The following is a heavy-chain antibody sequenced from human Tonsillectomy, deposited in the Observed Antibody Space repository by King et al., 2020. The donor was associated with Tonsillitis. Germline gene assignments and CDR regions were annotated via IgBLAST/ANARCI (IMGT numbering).Heavy chain of an antibody. CDR1: GFTFSSYA. J-gene: IGHJ4*02. V-gene: IGHV3-30-3*01. Sequence: VQLVESGGGVVQPGRSLRLSCAASGFTFSSYAMHWVRQAPGKGLEWVAVISYDGSNKYYADSVKGRFTISRDNSKNTLYLQMNSLRAEDTAVYYCARDDYGEYEGLGYFAYWGQGTLVTVSS. CDR2: ISYDGSNK. CDR3: ARDDYGEYEGLGYFAY. D-gene: IGHD4-17*01.